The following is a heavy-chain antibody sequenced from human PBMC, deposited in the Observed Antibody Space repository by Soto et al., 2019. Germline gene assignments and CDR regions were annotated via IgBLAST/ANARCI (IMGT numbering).Heavy chain of an antibody. J-gene: IGHJ4*02. V-gene: IGHV3-48*02. CDR3: ARDKNWAFDY. Sequence: PGGSLRLSCVASGLTFSGDSINWVRQAPGKGLEWVSYISGSSKTIHYAEYVKGRFTISRDNAKYSVYLQMNSLRDEDMAVYYCARDKNWAFDYWGQGA. D-gene: IGHD7-27*01. CDR1: GLTFSGDS. CDR2: ISGSSKTI.